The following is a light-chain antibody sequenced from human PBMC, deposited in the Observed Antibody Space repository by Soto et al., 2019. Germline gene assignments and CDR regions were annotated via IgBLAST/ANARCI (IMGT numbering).Light chain of an antibody. CDR3: QQYNSLWT. Sequence: DFQMTQSPSSLSASVGDRVTITCRASQRISSWLAWYQQKPGKAPKLLIYKASSLEGGVPSRFSGSGSGTEFTLTISSLQPDDFATYYCQQYNSLWTFGQGTKVDIK. V-gene: IGKV1-5*03. J-gene: IGKJ1*01. CDR2: KAS. CDR1: QRISSW.